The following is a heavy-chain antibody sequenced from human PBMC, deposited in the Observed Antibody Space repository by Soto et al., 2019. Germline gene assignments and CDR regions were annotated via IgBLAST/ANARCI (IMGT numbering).Heavy chain of an antibody. CDR1: GGSLSSSRCY. J-gene: IGHJ4*02. CDR3: ARPRSAWGGYSYGELDY. V-gene: IGHV4-39*01. Sequence: SETVSLTCTVSGGSLSSSRCYWGWIRQPPGKGLEWIGSIYSSGSTYYNPSLKSRVTISVDTSKNQFSLKLSSVTAADTAVYYCARPRSAWGGYSYGELDYWSQGTMVTVSS. D-gene: IGHD5-18*01. CDR2: IYSSGST.